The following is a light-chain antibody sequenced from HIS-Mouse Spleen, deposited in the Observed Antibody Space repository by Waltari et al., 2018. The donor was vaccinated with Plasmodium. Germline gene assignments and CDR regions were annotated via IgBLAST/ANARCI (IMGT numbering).Light chain of an antibody. CDR1: TLGDQY. J-gene: IGLJ2*01. Sequence: SYELPQPPSVSVSPGPTASITCSGATLGDQYPCWYLQKPGQSPVLVIYQDSKRPSGIPERFSGSNSGNTATLTISGTQAMDEADYYCQAWDSSTAWVFGGGTKLTVL. CDR2: QDS. CDR3: QAWDSSTAWV. V-gene: IGLV3-1*01.